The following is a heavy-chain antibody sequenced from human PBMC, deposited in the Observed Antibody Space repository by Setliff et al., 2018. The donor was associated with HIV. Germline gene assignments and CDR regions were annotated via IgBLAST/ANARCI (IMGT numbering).Heavy chain of an antibody. CDR3: ARVREGFLPYDAFEI. Sequence: GGSLRLSCAGSGFNFKNAWMSWVRQAPGKGLEWVGRIKSRVDGETTAYAAPLKGRFTISRDDSKNTLYLQMDSLTTEDTAVYYCARVREGFLPYDAFEIWGQGTMVTVSS. D-gene: IGHD3-3*01. CDR2: IKSRVDGETT. J-gene: IGHJ3*02. CDR1: GFNFKNAW. V-gene: IGHV3-15*01.